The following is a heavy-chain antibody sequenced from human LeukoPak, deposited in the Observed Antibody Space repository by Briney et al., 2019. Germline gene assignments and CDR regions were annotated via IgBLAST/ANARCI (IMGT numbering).Heavy chain of an antibody. CDR1: GGTFSSYA. V-gene: IGHV1-69*13. J-gene: IGHJ4*02. CDR3: AREEYSNYAYDY. D-gene: IGHD4-11*01. Sequence: SVKVSCKASGGTFSSYAISWVRQAPGQGLEWMGGIIPIFGTANYAQKFQGRVTITADESTSTAYMELSSLRSEDTAVYYCAREEYSNYAYDYWGQGTLVTVSS. CDR2: IIPIFGTA.